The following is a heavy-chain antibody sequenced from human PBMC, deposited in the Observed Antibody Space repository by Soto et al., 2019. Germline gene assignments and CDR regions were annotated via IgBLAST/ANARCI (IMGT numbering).Heavy chain of an antibody. J-gene: IGHJ6*02. D-gene: IGHD2-21*02. CDR3: VQSRCGGDCLQSYSSHSYYGLDV. CDR2: IYWDDDK. Sequence: SGPTLVNPTQTLTLTCTFSGFSLSTTGVGVGWIRQPPGKALEWLALIYWDDDKRYNPSLNSRLTITKDTSKNQVVLAMTNVDPVDTATYYCVQSRCGGDCLQSYSSHSYYGLDVWGQGTPVTVSS. V-gene: IGHV2-5*02. CDR1: GFSLSTTGVG.